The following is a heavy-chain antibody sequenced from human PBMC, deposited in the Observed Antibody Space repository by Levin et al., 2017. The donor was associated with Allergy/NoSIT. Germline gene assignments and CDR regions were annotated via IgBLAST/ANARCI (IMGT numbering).Heavy chain of an antibody. D-gene: IGHD1-26*01. V-gene: IGHV3-30*18. CDR2: ISYDGSNK. Sequence: SCAASGFTFSSYGMHWVRQAPGKGLEWVAVISYDGSNKYYADSVKGRFTISRDNSKNTLYLQMNSLRAEDTAVYYCAKEVDSGSRNDGMDVWGQGTTVTVSS. CDR3: AKEVDSGSRNDGMDV. J-gene: IGHJ6*02. CDR1: GFTFSSYG.